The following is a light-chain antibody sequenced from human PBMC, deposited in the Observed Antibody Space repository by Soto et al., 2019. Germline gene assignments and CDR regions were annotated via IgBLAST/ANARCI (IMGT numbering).Light chain of an antibody. CDR1: ESISTY. V-gene: IGKV3-11*01. CDR2: DAS. J-gene: IGKJ4*01. CDR3: QQRSNWPPLT. Sequence: EIVLTQSPATVSLSPGERATLSCRASESISTYLAWYQQKPGQAPRLLIYDASNRATGIPGRFTGSGSGTDFTLTISSLEPEDFAVYYCQQRSNWPPLTFVGGTKVEIK.